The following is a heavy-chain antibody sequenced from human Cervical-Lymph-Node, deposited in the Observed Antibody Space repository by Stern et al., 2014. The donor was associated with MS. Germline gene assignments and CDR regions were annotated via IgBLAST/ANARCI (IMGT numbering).Heavy chain of an antibody. J-gene: IGHJ6*02. D-gene: IGHD5-12*01. CDR3: ARDSDLGNGGYGMDV. CDR2: IIPVFGTA. V-gene: IGHV1-69*01. Sequence: VQLVESGAEVKKPGSSVKVSCKASGGTFSDYAISWVRQAPGQGLAWMGGIIPVFGTANYAQKFQGRVTLIVDESTSTAYIELSSLRSEDTAVYYCARDSDLGNGGYGMDVWGQGTTITVSS. CDR1: GGTFSDYA.